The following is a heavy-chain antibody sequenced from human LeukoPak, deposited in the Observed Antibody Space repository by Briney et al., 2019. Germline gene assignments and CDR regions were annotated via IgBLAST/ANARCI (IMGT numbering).Heavy chain of an antibody. Sequence: GGSLRLSCEASGFTFRNYYISWFRQAPGKGLEWVSWISADGNIIRYADSVKGRFIISRDNTGNSLYLQMNSLRAEDTAVYYCSRSRRGFGYFDYWGQGTLVTVSS. CDR1: GFTFRNYY. V-gene: IGHV3-11*04. CDR3: SRSRRGFGYFDY. CDR2: ISADGNII. D-gene: IGHD3-3*01. J-gene: IGHJ4*02.